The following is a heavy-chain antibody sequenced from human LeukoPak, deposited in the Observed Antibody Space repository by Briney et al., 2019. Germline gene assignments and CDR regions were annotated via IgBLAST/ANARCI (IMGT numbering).Heavy chain of an antibody. V-gene: IGHV1-24*01. J-gene: IGHJ3*02. CDR3: ATDWRGAVAFDI. CDR1: GYTLTELS. CDR2: FDPEDGET. Sequence: GASVKVSCKVSGYTLTELSMHWVRQVPGKGLEWMGGFDPEDGETIYAQKFQGRVTMTEDTSTDTAYMELSSLRSEDTAVYYCATDWRGAVAFDIWGQGTMVTVSS. D-gene: IGHD3-10*01.